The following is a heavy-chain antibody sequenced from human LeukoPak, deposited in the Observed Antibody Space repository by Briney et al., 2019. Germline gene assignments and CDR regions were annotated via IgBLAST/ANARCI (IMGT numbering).Heavy chain of an antibody. Sequence: PGGSLRLSCATSGFTFSNYAMSWVRQAPGRGLEWVSGISYGDGGTYYADSVKGRFTISRDNAKNTLYLQMNSLRVEDTAVYYCARDGLLVSGVALDIWGQGTMVTVSS. J-gene: IGHJ3*02. CDR3: ARDGLLVSGVALDI. D-gene: IGHD1-26*01. CDR2: ISYGDGGT. V-gene: IGHV3-23*01. CDR1: GFTFSNYA.